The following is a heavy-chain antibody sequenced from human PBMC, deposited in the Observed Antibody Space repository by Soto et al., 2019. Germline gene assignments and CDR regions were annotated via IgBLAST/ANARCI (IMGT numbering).Heavy chain of an antibody. CDR1: GFTFSSYA. CDR2: ISGSGGST. CDR3: AKAPGIVATISHYYYGMDV. D-gene: IGHD5-12*01. Sequence: PGGSLRLSCAASGFTFSSYAMSWVRQAPGKGLEWVSAISGSGGSTYYADSVKGRFTISRDNSKNTLYLQMNSLRAEDTAVYYCAKAPGIVATISHYYYGMDVWAQGTTVTGSS. V-gene: IGHV3-23*01. J-gene: IGHJ6*02.